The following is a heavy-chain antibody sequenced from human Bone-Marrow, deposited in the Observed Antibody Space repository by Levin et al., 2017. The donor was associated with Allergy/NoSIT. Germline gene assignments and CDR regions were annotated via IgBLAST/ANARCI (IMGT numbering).Heavy chain of an antibody. V-gene: IGHV4-31*03. CDR2: IYYSGST. CDR3: ARAVVAEASGWFDP. D-gene: IGHD2-15*01. CDR1: GGSIRSGGYY. J-gene: IGHJ5*02. Sequence: SQTLSLPCTVSGGSIRSGGYYWSWIRQHPGKGLEWIGYIYYSGSTYYNPSLKSRVTISVDTSKNQFSLKLSSVTAADTAVYYCARAVVAEASGWFDPWGQGTLVTVSS.